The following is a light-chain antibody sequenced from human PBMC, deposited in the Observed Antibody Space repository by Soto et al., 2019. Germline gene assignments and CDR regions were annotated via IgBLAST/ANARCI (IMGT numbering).Light chain of an antibody. V-gene: IGLV2-14*01. CDR1: SSDVGGYNY. Sequence: QSALTQPASVSGSPGQSITISCTGTSSDVGGYNYVSWSQQHPGKAPQLMIYEVSNRPSGVSNRFSGSKSGNTASLTISGLQAEDDADYYCSSYTSSSTYVFGTGTKLTVL. CDR3: SSYTSSSTYV. J-gene: IGLJ1*01. CDR2: EVS.